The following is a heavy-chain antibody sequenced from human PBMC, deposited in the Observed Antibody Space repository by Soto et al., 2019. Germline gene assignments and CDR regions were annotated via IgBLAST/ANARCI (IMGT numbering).Heavy chain of an antibody. CDR1: GYTFADYG. D-gene: IGHD2-15*01. CDR2: IGPYNGNT. V-gene: IGHV1-18*01. CDR3: ARCYCSVGSCYTCWHFDL. Sequence: QAQLVQSGAEVKKPGASVKVSCQAGGYTFADYGISWVRQAPGHGLEWMGWIGPYNGNTNYAQNLQDRATMITDTSTNTAYMELRSLRSDDTALYYWARCYCSVGSCYTCWHFDLWGRGTLLTVSS. J-gene: IGHJ2*01.